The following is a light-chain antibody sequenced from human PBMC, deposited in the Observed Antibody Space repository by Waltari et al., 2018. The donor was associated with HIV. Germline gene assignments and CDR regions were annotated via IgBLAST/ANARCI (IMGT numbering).Light chain of an antibody. CDR1: QDISTW. J-gene: IGKJ4*01. V-gene: IGKV1D-16*01. CDR2: AAS. CDR3: QQYKNFPRT. Sequence: DIQMPQSPSSLSASVGDRVTITCRANQDISTWVAWYQRKPEKAPQSLIYAASNLQRGVPSRFSGSGSGTNVTLGISNLQPEDFVRYYCQQYKNFPRTFGGGTKVEI.